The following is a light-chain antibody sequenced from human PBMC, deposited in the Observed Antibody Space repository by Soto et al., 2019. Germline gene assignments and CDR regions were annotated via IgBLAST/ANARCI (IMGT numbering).Light chain of an antibody. V-gene: IGKV3-15*01. CDR2: GAS. Sequence: EIVMTQSPATLSVSRGGRATLSCRASQSVSSNLAWYQQKPGQAPRLLIYGASTRATGFPARFSGSGSGTEFTLTISSLQSEDFAVYYCQQYKNWPLTFGGGTKVDIK. CDR1: QSVSSN. J-gene: IGKJ4*01. CDR3: QQYKNWPLT.